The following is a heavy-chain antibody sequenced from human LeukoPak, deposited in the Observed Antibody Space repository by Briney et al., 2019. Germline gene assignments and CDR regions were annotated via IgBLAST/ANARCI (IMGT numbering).Heavy chain of an antibody. CDR3: ALGYSYGPFDS. V-gene: IGHV1-8*02. Sequence: ASVKVSCKASGYTFTSYDINWVRQATGQGLEWMGWMNPNSGNTGYAQKFQGRVTMTRDTSISTAYMELSRLRSDDTAVYYCALGYSYGPFDSWGQGTLVTVSS. CDR1: GYTFTSYD. J-gene: IGHJ4*02. CDR2: MNPNSGNT. D-gene: IGHD5-18*01.